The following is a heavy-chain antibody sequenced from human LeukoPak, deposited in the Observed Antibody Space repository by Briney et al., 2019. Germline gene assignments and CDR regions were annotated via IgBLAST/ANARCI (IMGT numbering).Heavy chain of an antibody. D-gene: IGHD3-22*01. Sequence: SETLSLTCTVSGGSISSSSYYWGWIRQPPGKGLEWIGYIYDSGSTNYNPSLKSRVTISVDTSKNQFSLKLSSVTAADTAVYYCACLTTADAFDIWGQGAMVTVSS. CDR2: IYDSGST. CDR3: ACLTTADAFDI. V-gene: IGHV4-61*05. CDR1: GGSISSSSYY. J-gene: IGHJ3*02.